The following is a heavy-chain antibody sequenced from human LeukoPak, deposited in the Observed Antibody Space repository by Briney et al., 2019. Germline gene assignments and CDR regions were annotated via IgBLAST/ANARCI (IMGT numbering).Heavy chain of an antibody. Sequence: SETLSLTCTVSGGSISSYYWSWIRQPPGKGLEWIAYIYDSGSTNSNPSLKSRVTISAETSKNEFSLKLSSVTAADTAVYYCARLGFCSGGSCPYYLCYMNVWGKGTTVTVSS. D-gene: IGHD2-15*01. CDR3: ARLGFCSGGSCPYYLCYMNV. CDR2: IYDSGST. J-gene: IGHJ6*03. V-gene: IGHV4-59*08. CDR1: GGSISSYY.